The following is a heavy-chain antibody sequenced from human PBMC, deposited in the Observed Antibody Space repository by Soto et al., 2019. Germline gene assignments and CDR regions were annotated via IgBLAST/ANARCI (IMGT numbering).Heavy chain of an antibody. CDR2: VRGDNGHT. CDR3: ARDIGYCRSGACYREWFDP. J-gene: IGHJ5*02. D-gene: IGHD2-2*01. CDR1: GYTFTTHG. Sequence: QVQLVQSGAEVKKPGASVKVSCKASGYTFTTHGISWVRQVPGQGLEWMGWVRGDNGHTNYAQSLQGRVTMTTGTPTNTAYMELRSLRSDDTAVYYCARDIGYCRSGACYREWFDPWGRGTLVTVSS. V-gene: IGHV1-18*01.